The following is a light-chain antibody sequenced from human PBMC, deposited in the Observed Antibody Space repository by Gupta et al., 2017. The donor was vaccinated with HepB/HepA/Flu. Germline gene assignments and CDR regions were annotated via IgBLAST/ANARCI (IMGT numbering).Light chain of an antibody. Sequence: DVVMTQSPLSLPVTLGQPASISCRSSQSLVYSDGNTYLSWFQQRPGQSPRRLIYKVSNRDSAVPDRFSGRGSGTDFTLEISRVEAEDVGIYYCMQGTHWPRTFGQGTKVEIK. V-gene: IGKV2-30*01. CDR3: MQGTHWPRT. CDR2: KVS. J-gene: IGKJ1*01. CDR1: QSLVYSDGNTY.